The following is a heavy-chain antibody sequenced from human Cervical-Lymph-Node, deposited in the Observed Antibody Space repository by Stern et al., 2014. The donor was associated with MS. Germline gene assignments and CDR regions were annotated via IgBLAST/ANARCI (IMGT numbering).Heavy chain of an antibody. CDR3: AHSLLGPSRRWFDP. Sequence: QVTLRESGPTLVKPTQTLTLTCTFSGFSLSTSGVGVGWIRQPPGKALEWLALTYWDDDKRYSPSLKSRLTITKDTSKDQVVLTMTNMDPVDTATYYCAHSLLGPSRRWFDPWGQGTLVTVSS. J-gene: IGHJ5*02. D-gene: IGHD7-27*01. CDR1: GFSLSTSGVG. CDR2: TYWDDDK. V-gene: IGHV2-5*02.